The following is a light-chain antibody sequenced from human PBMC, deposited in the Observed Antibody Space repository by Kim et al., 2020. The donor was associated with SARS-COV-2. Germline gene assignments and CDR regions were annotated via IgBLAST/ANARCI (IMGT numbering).Light chain of an antibody. CDR3: QQSYSTPWT. V-gene: IGKV1-39*01. J-gene: IGKJ1*01. CDR1: QSISSY. Sequence: ASVVDRVTITCRASQSISSYLNWYQQKPGKAPKLLIYAASSLQSGVPSRFSGSGSGTDFTLTISSLQPEDFATYYCQQSYSTPWTFGQGTKVDIK. CDR2: AAS.